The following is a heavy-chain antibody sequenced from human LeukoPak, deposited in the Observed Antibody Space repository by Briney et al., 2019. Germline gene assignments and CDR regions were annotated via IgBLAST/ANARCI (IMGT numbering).Heavy chain of an antibody. CDR1: GFNFNGAS. V-gene: IGHV3-7*01. D-gene: IGHD3-10*01. CDR3: AILTSGNF. J-gene: IGHJ4*02. Sequence: FTSSASGFNFNGASLNWVRQAPGNGLEWVANLDPSGSQKRFADSVKSGFTISKDKPETSLYLEMNGLKAEDTAIYYCAILTSGNFWGQGNLVPVSS. CDR2: LDPSGSQK.